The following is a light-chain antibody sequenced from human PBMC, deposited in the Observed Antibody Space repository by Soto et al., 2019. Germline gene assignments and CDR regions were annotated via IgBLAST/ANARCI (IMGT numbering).Light chain of an antibody. CDR3: QQYGSSPRT. J-gene: IGKJ1*01. CDR1: QSVSSSY. Sequence: EIVLTQSPGTLSLSPGERATLSCRASQSVSSSYLAWYQQKPGQAHRLLIYGASNRATGIPDRFSGSGSGTDFTLTSSRLEPEDFAVYYCQQYGSSPRTFVQGTKLDIK. CDR2: GAS. V-gene: IGKV3-20*01.